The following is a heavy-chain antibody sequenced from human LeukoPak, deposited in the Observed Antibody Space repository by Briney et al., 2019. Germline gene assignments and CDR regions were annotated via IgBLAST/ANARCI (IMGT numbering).Heavy chain of an antibody. Sequence: GGSLRLSCAASGFTFSSYSMSWVRQAPGKGLEWVSYISSSSSTIYYADSVKGRFTISRDNAKNSLYLQMNGLRAEDTAVYYCASPIRFHDAFDIWGQGTMVTVSS. CDR3: ASPIRFHDAFDI. D-gene: IGHD3-3*01. CDR2: ISSSSSTI. V-gene: IGHV3-48*01. CDR1: GFTFSSYS. J-gene: IGHJ3*02.